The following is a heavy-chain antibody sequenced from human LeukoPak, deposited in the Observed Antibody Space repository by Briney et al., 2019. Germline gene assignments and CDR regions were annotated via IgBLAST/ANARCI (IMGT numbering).Heavy chain of an antibody. V-gene: IGHV3-7*01. J-gene: IGHJ4*02. CDR1: GFTFSSYW. CDR2: IKQDGREK. CDR3: ARDSGYSYCWGYFDQ. D-gene: IGHD5-18*01. Sequence: GGPLRLSCAASGFTFSSYWMSWVRQAPGKGLDWVANIKQDGREKYYVASVKGRFTISRDNAQNSLYLQMKTLRAVDTAVCYCARDSGYSYCWGYFDQWGQGTLVTVSS.